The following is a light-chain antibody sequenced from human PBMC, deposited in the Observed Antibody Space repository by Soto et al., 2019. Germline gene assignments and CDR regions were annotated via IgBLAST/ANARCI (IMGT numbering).Light chain of an antibody. CDR3: CSYADSIPSL. CDR2: EGS. CDR1: RSDVGSYNL. Sequence: QSAVTQPDSVSGSPGQSMNISCSGKRSDVGSYNLVSWYQQHPGKAPKLMIYEGSKRPSAFSTLFSGSKSGNTASLSISCLHFVYLSYYYCCSYADSIPSLFSTGTDAAVL. V-gene: IGLV2-23*01. J-gene: IGLJ1*01.